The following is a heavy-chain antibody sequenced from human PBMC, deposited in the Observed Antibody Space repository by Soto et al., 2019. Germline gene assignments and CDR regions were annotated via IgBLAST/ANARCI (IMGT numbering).Heavy chain of an antibody. D-gene: IGHD6-13*01. CDR3: ARRGPGTYFDY. Sequence: EVQLLESGGGLVQPGGSLRLSCAASGFTFSSYAMRWVRQAPGKGLEWVSAVSGSGGSTYYADSVKGRFTISRDKTKNTLYLQMNSLRAEDTAVYYCARRGPGTYFDYWGQGTLVTVSS. CDR1: GFTFSSYA. V-gene: IGHV3-23*01. J-gene: IGHJ4*02. CDR2: VSGSGGST.